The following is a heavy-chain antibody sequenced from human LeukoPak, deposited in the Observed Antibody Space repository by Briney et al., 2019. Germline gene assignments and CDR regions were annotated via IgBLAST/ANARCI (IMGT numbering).Heavy chain of an antibody. D-gene: IGHD5-18*01. J-gene: IGHJ4*02. Sequence: ASLKLSRKASGYMLTSSDINSVRQATGQRLEWMGWMNPNSGNTGYAQKFQGRVTMTRNTSISTAYMELSSLRSEDTAVYYCARGPYVDTAMATDYWGQGTLVTVSS. CDR1: GYMLTSSD. CDR3: ARGPYVDTAMATDY. V-gene: IGHV1-8*01. CDR2: MNPNSGNT.